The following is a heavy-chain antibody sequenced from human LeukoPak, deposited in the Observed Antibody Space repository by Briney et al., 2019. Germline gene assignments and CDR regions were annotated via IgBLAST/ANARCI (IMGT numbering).Heavy chain of an antibody. CDR1: GFSFNSCW. CDR3: ARDHWYSSGWMTDY. V-gene: IGHV3-74*01. Sequence: PGGSLRLSCAASGFSFNSCWMHWVRQAPGKGLVWVSRINSDGSSTSYADSVKGRFTISRDNAKNTLYLQMNSLRDEDTAVYYCARDHWYSSGWMTDYWGQGTLVTVSS. J-gene: IGHJ4*02. D-gene: IGHD6-19*01. CDR2: INSDGSST.